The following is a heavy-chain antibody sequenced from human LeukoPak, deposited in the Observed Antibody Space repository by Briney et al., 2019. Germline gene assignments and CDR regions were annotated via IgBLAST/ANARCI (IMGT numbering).Heavy chain of an antibody. D-gene: IGHD3-16*01. J-gene: IGHJ5*02. CDR2: IYYSGST. CDR1: GGSISSGGYS. CDR3: ARGLFRRLWVWFDP. Sequence: SQTLSLTCTVSGGSISSGGYSWSWICQHPGKGLEWIGYIYYSGSTYYNPSLKSRVTISVDTSKNQFSLKLSSVTAADTAVYYCARGLFRRLWVWFDPWGQGTLVTVSS. V-gene: IGHV4-31*03.